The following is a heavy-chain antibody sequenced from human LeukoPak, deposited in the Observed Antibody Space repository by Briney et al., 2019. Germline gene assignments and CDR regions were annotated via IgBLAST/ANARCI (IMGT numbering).Heavy chain of an antibody. D-gene: IGHD3-22*01. CDR3: ARRVGDYYDSSGYNNWFDP. Sequence: GASVKVSCKASGYTFTSYDINWVRQATGQGIEWMGWMNPNSGNTGYAQKFQGRVTMTRNTSISTAYMELSSLRSEDTAVYYCARRVGDYYDSSGYNNWFDPWGQGTLVTVSS. J-gene: IGHJ5*02. CDR2: MNPNSGNT. V-gene: IGHV1-8*01. CDR1: GYTFTSYD.